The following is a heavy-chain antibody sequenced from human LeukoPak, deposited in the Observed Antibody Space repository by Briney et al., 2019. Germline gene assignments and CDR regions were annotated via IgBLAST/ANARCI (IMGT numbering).Heavy chain of an antibody. V-gene: IGHV3-74*01. D-gene: IGHD2-2*01. Sequence: GGSLRLSCAASGFTISNHWMHWVRQAPGKGLVWVSRINSDVRRTSYADSVKGRFTISRDNAKNTLYLQMNSLRPDDTAVYYCAREVEVVPATMGAYYYYYMDVWGKGTTVTVSS. CDR3: AREVEVVPATMGAYYYYYMDV. CDR1: GFTISNHW. CDR2: INSDVRRT. J-gene: IGHJ6*03.